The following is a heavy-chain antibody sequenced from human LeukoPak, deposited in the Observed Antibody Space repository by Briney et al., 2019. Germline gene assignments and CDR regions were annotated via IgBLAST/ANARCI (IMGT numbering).Heavy chain of an antibody. CDR3: VKVPLSGTYFDY. D-gene: IGHD3-10*01. Sequence: GGSLRLSCAASGFTFSGYAMHWVRQAPGKGLEWVAIISYDGSAKYFADSVKGRFTISRDNSKSTLYLQMNSLRAEDTAVFYCVKVPLSGTYFDYWGQGTLVTVSS. J-gene: IGHJ4*02. V-gene: IGHV3-30-3*02. CDR1: GFTFSGYA. CDR2: ISYDGSAK.